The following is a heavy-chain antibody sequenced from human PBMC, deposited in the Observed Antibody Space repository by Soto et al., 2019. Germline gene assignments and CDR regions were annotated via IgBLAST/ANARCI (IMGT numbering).Heavy chain of an antibody. Sequence: LRLSCAASGFTFSTFSMNWVRQAPGKGLEWLSYIGGSGGSISYADSVKGRFTISRDNGKNTLYLQMSSLRDEDTAVYYCARDLAWAFDSWGQGXLVTVHS. D-gene: IGHD1-26*01. J-gene: IGHJ4*02. CDR1: GFTFSTFS. V-gene: IGHV3-48*02. CDR2: IGGSGGSI. CDR3: ARDLAWAFDS.